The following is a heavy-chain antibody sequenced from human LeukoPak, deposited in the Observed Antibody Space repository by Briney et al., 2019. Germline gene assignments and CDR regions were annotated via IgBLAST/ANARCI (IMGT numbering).Heavy chain of an antibody. Sequence: PGGSLRLSCAASGFTFDDYAMHWVRQAPGKGLEWVSGISWNSGSIGYADSVKGRFTISRDNAKNSLYLQMNSLRAEDTALYYCAKGNLVATTHFDYWGQGTLVTVSS. CDR1: GFTFDDYA. CDR3: AKGNLVATTHFDY. J-gene: IGHJ4*02. CDR2: ISWNSGSI. V-gene: IGHV3-9*01. D-gene: IGHD5-12*01.